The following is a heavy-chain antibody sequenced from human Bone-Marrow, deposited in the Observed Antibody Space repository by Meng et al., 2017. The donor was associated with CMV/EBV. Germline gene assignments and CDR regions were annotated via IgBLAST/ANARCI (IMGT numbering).Heavy chain of an antibody. J-gene: IGHJ5*02. Sequence: GESLKISCAASGFTFSSYSMNWVRQAPGKGLEWVSSISRSSSYIYYADSVKGRFTISRDNAKNSLYLQMNSLRAEDTAVYYCARGLGAGLNWFDPWGQGTLVTVSS. CDR1: GFTFSSYS. V-gene: IGHV3-21*01. CDR2: ISRSSSYI. CDR3: ARGLGAGLNWFDP. D-gene: IGHD3-16*01.